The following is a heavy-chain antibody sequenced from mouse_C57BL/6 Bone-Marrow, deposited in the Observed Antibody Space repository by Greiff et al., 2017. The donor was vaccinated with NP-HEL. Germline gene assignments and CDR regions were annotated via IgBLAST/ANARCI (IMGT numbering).Heavy chain of an antibody. D-gene: IGHD3-3*01. CDR3: ARKQEAGLLDY. J-gene: IGHJ2*01. CDR1: GFSLTSYA. Sequence: QVQLKESGPGLVAPSQSLSITCTVSGFSLTSYAISWVRQPPGTGLEWLGVIWTSGGTNYNSALKSRLSLSKDNSKSQVFLKRNSLQTDDTARYYCARKQEAGLLDYWGQGTTLTVSS. CDR2: IWTSGGT. V-gene: IGHV2-9-1*01.